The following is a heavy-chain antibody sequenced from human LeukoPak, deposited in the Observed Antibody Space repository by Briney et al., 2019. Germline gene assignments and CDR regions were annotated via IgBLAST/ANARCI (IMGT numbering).Heavy chain of an antibody. CDR2: IKQDGSEK. CDR1: GFTFSSYW. V-gene: IGHV3-7*01. J-gene: IGHJ4*02. CDR3: ARNTYGSGYFDY. D-gene: IGHD3-10*01. Sequence: GGSLRLSCAASGFTFSSYWMSWVRQAPGKGLEWVANIKQDGSEKYYVDSVKGRFTICRDHAKTSLYLQMRSLRAEDTAVYYCARNTYGSGYFDYWGQGTLVTVS.